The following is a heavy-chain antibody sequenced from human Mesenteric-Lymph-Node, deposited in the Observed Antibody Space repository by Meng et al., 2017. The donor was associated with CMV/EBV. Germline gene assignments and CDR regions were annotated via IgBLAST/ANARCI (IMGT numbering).Heavy chain of an antibody. Sequence: GSLRLSCTVSGDSVSTDNYYWSWIRQPPGKGLEWIGYIYHRGGTNYNPSLRTRVTTSVDTSKSQFSLRLRSVTTADTAVYYCARGAITRFRGTVDWFDPWGQGTLVTVSS. J-gene: IGHJ5*02. CDR2: IYHRGGT. V-gene: IGHV4-61*01. D-gene: IGHD3-10*01. CDR1: GDSVSTDNYY. CDR3: ARGAITRFRGTVDWFDP.